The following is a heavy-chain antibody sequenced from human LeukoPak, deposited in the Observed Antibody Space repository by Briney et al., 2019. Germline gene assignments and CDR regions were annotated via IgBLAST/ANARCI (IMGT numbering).Heavy chain of an antibody. V-gene: IGHV1-46*01. CDR3: AREFRIVGATAEFDY. J-gene: IGHJ4*02. D-gene: IGHD1-26*01. CDR2: INHSGGST. CDR1: GYIFTSYF. Sequence: WASVKVSCKASGYIFTSYFMHWVRQAPGQGLEWMGLINHSGGSTRYAQKFQGRVTMTRDMSTSTVYMELSSLRSEDTAVYYCAREFRIVGATAEFDYWGQGTLVTVSS.